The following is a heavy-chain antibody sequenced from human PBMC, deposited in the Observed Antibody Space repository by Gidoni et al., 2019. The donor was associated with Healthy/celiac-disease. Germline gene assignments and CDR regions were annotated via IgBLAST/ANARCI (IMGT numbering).Heavy chain of an antibody. D-gene: IGHD6-19*01. J-gene: IGHJ4*02. V-gene: IGHV1-69*01. Sequence: IIPIFGTANYAQKFQGRVTITADESTSTAYMELSSLRSEDTAVYYCARVSGWYTGYFDYWGQGTLVTVSS. CDR3: ARVSGWYTGYFDY. CDR2: IIPIFGTA.